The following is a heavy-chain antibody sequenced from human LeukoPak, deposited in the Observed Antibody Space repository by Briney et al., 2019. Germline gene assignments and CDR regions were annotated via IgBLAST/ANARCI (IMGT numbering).Heavy chain of an antibody. V-gene: IGHV3-21*04. CDR2: ISSSSSYI. CDR1: GFTFSSYS. Sequence: GGSLRLSCATSGFTFSSYSMNWVRQAPGKGLEWVSSISSSSSYIYYADSVKGRFTISRDNAKNSLYLQMNSLRAEDTALYYCAKSSMSEYYFDYWGQGTLVTVSS. D-gene: IGHD6-13*01. J-gene: IGHJ4*02. CDR3: AKSSMSEYYFDY.